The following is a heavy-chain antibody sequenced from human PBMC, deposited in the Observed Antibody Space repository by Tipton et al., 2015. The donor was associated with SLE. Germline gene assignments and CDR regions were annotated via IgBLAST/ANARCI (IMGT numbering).Heavy chain of an antibody. CDR3: AGAWQGYCSGGTCYVLDY. CDR2: ISNSETT. J-gene: IGHJ4*02. CDR1: GGSISSYY. D-gene: IGHD2-15*01. Sequence: TLSLTCTVSGGSISSYYWSWIRQAPGKGLEWIGYISNSETTNYNPSLKSRVTISVDTSKNQFSLKLRSVTAADTAGYYCAGAWQGYCSGGTCYVLDYWGQGTLVTVSS. V-gene: IGHV4-59*01.